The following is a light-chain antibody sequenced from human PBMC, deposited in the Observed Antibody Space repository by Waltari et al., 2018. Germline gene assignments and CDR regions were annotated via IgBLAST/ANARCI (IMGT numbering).Light chain of an antibody. V-gene: IGLV3-1*01. Sequence: SYELTQPPSVSVSPGQPASITCSGDKLGDKYACWYQQKPGQSPVLVIYQDSKRPSGIPERFSGSNSGNTATLTIRGTQAMDEADYYCQTWDSSTVIFGGGTKLTVL. CDR3: QTWDSSTVI. CDR2: QDS. J-gene: IGLJ2*01. CDR1: KLGDKY.